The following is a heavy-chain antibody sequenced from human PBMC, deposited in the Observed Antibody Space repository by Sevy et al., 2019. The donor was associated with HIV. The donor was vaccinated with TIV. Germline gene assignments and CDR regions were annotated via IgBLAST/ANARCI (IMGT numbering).Heavy chain of an antibody. Sequence: GGSLRLSCVASGFPFSAYTMNWVRQAPGRGLEWVSSISDRSNYIYYADSLQGRFTISRDNAKNSLYLEMNSLRGDDTAVYDCARGKTYGDYAGYFDYWGQGTLVTVSS. CDR1: GFPFSAYT. D-gene: IGHD4-17*01. CDR3: ARGKTYGDYAGYFDY. J-gene: IGHJ4*02. CDR2: ISDRSNYI. V-gene: IGHV3-21*01.